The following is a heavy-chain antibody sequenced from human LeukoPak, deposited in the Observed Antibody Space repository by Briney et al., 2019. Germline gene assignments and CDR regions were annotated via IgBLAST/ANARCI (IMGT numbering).Heavy chain of an antibody. Sequence: GGSLRLSCAASGFTFSSYAMHWVRQAPGKGLEWVAFIRYDGNDKYYADSVKGRFTISRDNSKNTLYLQMNSLRPEDTAVYYCARGSSSSSSRLQFDYWGQGTLVTVSS. CDR3: ARGSSSSSSRLQFDY. CDR2: IRYDGNDK. CDR1: GFTFSSYA. J-gene: IGHJ4*02. D-gene: IGHD6-13*01. V-gene: IGHV3-30*02.